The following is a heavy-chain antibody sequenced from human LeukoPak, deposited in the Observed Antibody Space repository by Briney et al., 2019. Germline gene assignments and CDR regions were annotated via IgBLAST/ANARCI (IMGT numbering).Heavy chain of an antibody. CDR1: GFTFSSYS. CDR3: ARVGRLSGYDFTYYYYYMDV. J-gene: IGHJ6*03. D-gene: IGHD5-12*01. V-gene: IGHV3-21*01. Sequence: GGSLRLSCAASGFTFSSYSMNWVRQAPGKGLEWVSSISSSSSYIYYADSVKGRFTISRDNAKNSLYLQMNSLRAEDTAVYYCARVGRLSGYDFTYYYYYMDVWGKGTTVTVSS. CDR2: ISSSSSYI.